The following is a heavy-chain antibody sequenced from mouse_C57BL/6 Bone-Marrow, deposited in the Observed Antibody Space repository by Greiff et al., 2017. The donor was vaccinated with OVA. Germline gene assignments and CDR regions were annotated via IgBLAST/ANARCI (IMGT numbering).Heavy chain of an antibody. V-gene: IGHV1-15*01. D-gene: IGHD4-1*01. CDR2: IDPETGGT. CDR3: TTAGTGVRSGY. CDR1: GYTFTDYE. J-gene: IGHJ2*01. Sequence: VQLQQSGAELVRPGASVTLSCKASGYTFTDYEMHWVQQTPVHGLEWIGAIDPETGGTAYNQKCKGRAILTADKASSTVYIELLSLTSEDSAVYYCTTAGTGVRSGYWGQGTTLTVSA.